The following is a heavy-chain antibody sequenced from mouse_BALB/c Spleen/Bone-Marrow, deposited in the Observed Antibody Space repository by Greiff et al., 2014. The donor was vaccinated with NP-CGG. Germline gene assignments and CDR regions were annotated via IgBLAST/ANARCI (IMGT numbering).Heavy chain of an antibody. Sequence: DLVKPGASVKLSCKASGYTFTSYWINWIKQRPGQGLEWIGRIPPGSGTTYYNEMFKGKATLTVDTSSTTAYIQLSSLSSEESAVYVGARGSYYYGSSSPWFAYWGQGTLVTVPA. CDR3: ARGSYYYGSSSPWFAY. D-gene: IGHD1-1*01. J-gene: IGHJ3*01. V-gene: IGHV1S41*01. CDR1: GYTFTSYW. CDR2: IPPGSGTT.